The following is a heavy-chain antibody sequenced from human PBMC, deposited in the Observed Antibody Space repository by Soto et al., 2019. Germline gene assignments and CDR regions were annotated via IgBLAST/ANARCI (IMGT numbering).Heavy chain of an antibody. V-gene: IGHV1-24*01. Sequence: ASVKVSCKVSGYTLTELSMHWVRQAPGKGLEWMGGFDPEDGETIYAQKFQGRVTMTEDTSTDTAYMELSSLRSEDTAVYYCARDIMITFGGVIDNPVDYWGQGTLVTVSS. J-gene: IGHJ4*02. CDR3: ARDIMITFGGVIDNPVDY. D-gene: IGHD3-16*02. CDR1: GYTLTELS. CDR2: FDPEDGET.